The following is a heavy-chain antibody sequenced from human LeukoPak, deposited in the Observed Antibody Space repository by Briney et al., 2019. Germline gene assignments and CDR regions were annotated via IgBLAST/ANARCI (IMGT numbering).Heavy chain of an antibody. J-gene: IGHJ4*02. CDR2: ITSSSSYI. CDR3: ARDKDQYTGYDSGLFDY. CDR1: GFIFSSYE. Sequence: PGGSLRLSCAASGFIFSSYEMNWVRQAPGKGLEWVSSITSSSSYIYYADSVKGRFTISRDNAKNSLYLQMNGLRAEDTALYYCARDKDQYTGYDSGLFDYWGQGTLVTVSS. V-gene: IGHV3-21*01. D-gene: IGHD5-12*01.